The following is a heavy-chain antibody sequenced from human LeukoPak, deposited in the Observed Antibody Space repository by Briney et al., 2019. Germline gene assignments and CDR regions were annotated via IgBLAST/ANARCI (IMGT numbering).Heavy chain of an antibody. D-gene: IGHD3-10*01. CDR3: AKSFWWFGEFSPFDI. J-gene: IGHJ3*02. V-gene: IGHV4-4*07. Sequence: PSETLSLTCTVSGGSISSYYWSWIRQPAGKGLEWIGRIYTSGSTNYNPSLKSRVTMSVDTSKNQFSLKLSSVTAADTAVYYCAKSFWWFGEFSPFDIWGQGTMVTVSS. CDR1: GGSISSYY. CDR2: IYTSGST.